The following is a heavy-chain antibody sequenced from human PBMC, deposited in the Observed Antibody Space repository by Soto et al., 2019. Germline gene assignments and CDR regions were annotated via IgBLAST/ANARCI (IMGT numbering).Heavy chain of an antibody. CDR2: ISGSGAKT. CDR1: GFTFDTYA. CDR3: AKLECSGGSCYSGRLVDYFYYYMDV. J-gene: IGHJ6*03. V-gene: IGHV3-23*01. D-gene: IGHD2-15*01. Sequence: GGSLRLSCAASGFTFDTYAMSWVRQAPGKGLEWVSAISGSGAKTYYADSVKGRFTISRDNSKNTLYLQMNSLRSEDTAVYHCAKLECSGGSCYSGRLVDYFYYYMDVWGKGTTVTVSS.